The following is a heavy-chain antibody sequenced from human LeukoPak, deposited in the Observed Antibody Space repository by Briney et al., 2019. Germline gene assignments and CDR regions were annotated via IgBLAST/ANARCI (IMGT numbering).Heavy chain of an antibody. J-gene: IGHJ4*02. CDR1: GGSISSGDYY. D-gene: IGHD6-13*01. Sequence: SETLSLTCTVSGGSISSGDYYWSWIRQPPGKGLEWIGYIYNNGRTYYNPSLKSLVTISVDTSKNLFSLKVSSVTAADAAVYYCARGRSSSWSSFDYWGQGTLVTVSS. V-gene: IGHV4-30-4*01. CDR2: IYNNGRT. CDR3: ARGRSSSWSSFDY.